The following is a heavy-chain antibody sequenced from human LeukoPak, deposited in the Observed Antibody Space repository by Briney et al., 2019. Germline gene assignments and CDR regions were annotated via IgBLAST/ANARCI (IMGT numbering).Heavy chain of an antibody. V-gene: IGHV3-7*01. D-gene: IGHD3-10*01. CDR2: IKHDGSEK. CDR1: GFTFSSYW. CDR3: TRRLGLGFGEYNNNWFDP. J-gene: IGHJ5*02. Sequence: PGGSLRLSCAASGFTFSSYWMSWVRQAPGKGLEWVANIKHDGSEKYYVDSVKGRFTISRDNAKNSLYLQMNSLRAEGTAVYYCTRRLGLGFGEYNNNWFDPWGQGTLVTVSS.